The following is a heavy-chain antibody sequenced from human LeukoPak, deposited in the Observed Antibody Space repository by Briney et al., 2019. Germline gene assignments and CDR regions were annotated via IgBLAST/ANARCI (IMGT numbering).Heavy chain of an antibody. J-gene: IGHJ4*02. D-gene: IGHD6-19*01. V-gene: IGHV4-59*01. Sequence: PSETLSLTCTVSGGSMSSYYWSWIRQPPGKGLEWIGYIYYSGSTNYNPSLKSRVTISVDTSKNQFSLKLSSATAADTAVYYCARGGYSSGWFPYFDYWGQGTLVTVSS. CDR2: IYYSGST. CDR3: ARGGYSSGWFPYFDY. CDR1: GGSMSSYY.